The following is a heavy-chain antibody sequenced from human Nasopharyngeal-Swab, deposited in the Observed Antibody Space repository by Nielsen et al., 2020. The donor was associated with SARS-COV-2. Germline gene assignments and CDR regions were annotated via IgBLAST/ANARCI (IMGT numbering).Heavy chain of an antibody. CDR2: IYSGGST. CDR1: GFTVSSNY. D-gene: IGHD3-16*01. Sequence: GESLKISCAASGFTVSSNYMSWVRQAPGKGLEWVSVIYSGGSTYYADSVKGRFTISRDNSKNTLYLQMNSLRAEDTAVYYCAIGGGDDYVWGGYNYYFDYWGQGTLVTVSS. V-gene: IGHV3-53*01. J-gene: IGHJ4*02. CDR3: AIGGGDDYVWGGYNYYFDY.